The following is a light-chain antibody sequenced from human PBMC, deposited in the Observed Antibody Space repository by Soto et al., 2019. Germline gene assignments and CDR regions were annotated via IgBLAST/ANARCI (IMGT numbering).Light chain of an antibody. Sequence: SYELTQPPSVSVAPGKTASISCGGNNIGSKGVHWYQQKPGQAPVLVIYSDTDLPPVIPVRFSGSNSANLATLTISRVEAGDEADYYCQVWDSGSAHVVFGGGTQLTVL. J-gene: IGLJ2*01. CDR1: NIGSKG. CDR3: QVWDSGSAHVV. V-gene: IGLV3-21*04. CDR2: SDT.